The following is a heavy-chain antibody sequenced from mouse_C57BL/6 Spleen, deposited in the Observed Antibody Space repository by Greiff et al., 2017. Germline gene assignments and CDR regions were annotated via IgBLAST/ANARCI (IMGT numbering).Heavy chain of an antibody. V-gene: IGHV1-85*01. J-gene: IGHJ4*01. CDR1: GYTFTSYD. Sequence: QLQQPGPELVKPGASVKLSCKASGYTFTSYDINWFAQRPGQGLEWFGWFYLRDGSTKYHEKFKGKATLPVDTSSSTAYMWLHSETSEDAAGCFCAEGNYGGAMDYWGQGTSVTVSS. CDR2: FYLRDGST. CDR3: AEGNYGGAMDY. D-gene: IGHD2-1*01.